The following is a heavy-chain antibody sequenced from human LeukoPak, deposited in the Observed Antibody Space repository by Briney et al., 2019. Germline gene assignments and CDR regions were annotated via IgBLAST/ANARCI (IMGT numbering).Heavy chain of an antibody. J-gene: IGHJ3*02. CDR3: EREDSWAFDI. D-gene: IGHD2-15*01. CDR2: VSSGSGSSI. Sequence: GGSLRLSYAASGFTFSSYSMNWVRQAPGKGREWVSYVSSGSGSSIYYADSVKCRFSISRDNANTSLYLQINSLRDEETAVYHCEREDSWAFDIWGQGTMVTVSS. CDR1: GFTFSSYS. V-gene: IGHV3-48*02.